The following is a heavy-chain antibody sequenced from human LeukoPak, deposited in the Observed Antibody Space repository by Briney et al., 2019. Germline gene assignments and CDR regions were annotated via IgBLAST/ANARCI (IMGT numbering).Heavy chain of an antibody. CDR2: ITSGSDYI. Sequence: GGSLRLSCAASGFTFNTFNMNWVRQAPGKGLEWVSSITSGSDYIYYADSVKGRFTTSRDNAKNSLSLQLNSLRVEDTAEYYCTRGRYDVLAASYTWTLDYWGQETLVTVSS. CDR1: GFTFNTFN. J-gene: IGHJ4*02. CDR3: TRGRYDVLAASYTWTLDY. D-gene: IGHD3-9*01. V-gene: IGHV3-21*01.